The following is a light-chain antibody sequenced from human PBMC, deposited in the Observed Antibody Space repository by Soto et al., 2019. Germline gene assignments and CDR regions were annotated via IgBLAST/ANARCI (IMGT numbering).Light chain of an antibody. CDR3: QQRSNWPSIT. CDR1: QSVSSY. V-gene: IGKV3-11*01. J-gene: IGKJ5*01. CDR2: DAS. Sequence: EIVLTQSPATLSLSPGERATLSCRASQSVSSYLAWYQQKPGQAPRLLIYDASNRATAIPARFSGSGSWTDFTLTISSLEPEDFAVYYCQQRSNWPSITFGQGTRLEIK.